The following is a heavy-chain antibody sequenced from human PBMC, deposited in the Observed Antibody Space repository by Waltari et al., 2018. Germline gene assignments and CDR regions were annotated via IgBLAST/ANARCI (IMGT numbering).Heavy chain of an antibody. CDR1: GYTFTSYG. J-gene: IGHJ4*02. V-gene: IGHV7-4-1*02. CDR3: ASLGSSSDFDY. Sequence: QVQLVQSGAEVKKPGASVKVSCKASGYTFTSYGISWVRQAPGQGLEWMGWINTNTGNPTYAQGFTGRFVFSLDTSVSTAYLQISSLKAEDTAVYYCASLGSSSDFDYWGQGTLVTVSS. CDR2: INTNTGNP. D-gene: IGHD6-6*01.